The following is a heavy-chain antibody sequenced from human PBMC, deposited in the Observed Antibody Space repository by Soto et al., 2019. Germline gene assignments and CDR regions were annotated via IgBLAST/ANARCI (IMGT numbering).Heavy chain of an antibody. Sequence: SETLSLTCAVSGGSISSGGCSWSWIRQPPGKGLEWIGYIYHSGSTYYNPSLKSRVTISVDRSKNQFSLKLSSVTAADTAVYYCARAHGYFHRSVYSRGVYNLFELWGQGTLVPVSS. J-gene: IGHJ5*02. D-gene: IGHD3-22*01. V-gene: IGHV4-30-2*01. CDR2: IYHSGST. CDR1: GGSISSGGCS. CDR3: ARAHGYFHRSVYSRGVYNLFEL.